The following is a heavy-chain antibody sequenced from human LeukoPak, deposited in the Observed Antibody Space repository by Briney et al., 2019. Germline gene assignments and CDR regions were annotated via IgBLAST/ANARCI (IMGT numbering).Heavy chain of an antibody. CDR3: ARGPSLVTAATFDY. D-gene: IGHD2-2*01. J-gene: IGHJ4*02. CDR1: DGSLNSYY. V-gene: IGHV4-59*12. CDR2: IFYSGID. Sequence: SETLSLTCTVSDGSLNSYYWSWIRQPPGKGLEWIGYIFYSGIDKYNPALKSRVTISIDTSKNQFSLKLSSVTAADTAVYYCARGPSLVTAATFDYWGQGTLVTVSS.